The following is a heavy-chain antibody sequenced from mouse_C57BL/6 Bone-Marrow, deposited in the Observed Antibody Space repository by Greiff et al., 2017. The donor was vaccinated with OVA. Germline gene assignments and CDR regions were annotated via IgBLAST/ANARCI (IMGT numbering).Heavy chain of an antibody. D-gene: IGHD1-1*01. CDR2: IDPANGDT. CDR3: TTDYYSSSPCED. Sequence: EVKLQQPGAELVRPGASVKLSCTASGFNIKDDYMHWVKQRPEQGLEWIGWIDPANGDTEYASKFQGKATITADTSSNTAYLQLSSLTSEDTAVYYCTTDYYSSSPCEDWGKGTTLTVSS. V-gene: IGHV14-4*01. J-gene: IGHJ2*01. CDR1: GFNIKDDY.